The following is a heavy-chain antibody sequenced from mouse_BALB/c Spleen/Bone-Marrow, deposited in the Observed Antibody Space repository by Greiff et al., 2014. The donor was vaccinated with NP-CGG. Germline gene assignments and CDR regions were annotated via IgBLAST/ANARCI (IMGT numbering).Heavy chain of an antibody. Sequence: QVQLKDSGAGLVKPGASVKLSCKASGYTFTEYIIHWVKQRSGQGLEWIGWFYPGSGSIKYNEKFKDKATLTADKSSSTVYMGLSRLTSEDSAVYFCARHESYGNYLYFDVWGAGTTVTVSS. CDR1: GYTFTEYI. CDR2: FYPGSGSI. CDR3: ARHESYGNYLYFDV. J-gene: IGHJ1*01. V-gene: IGHV1-62-2*01. D-gene: IGHD2-10*02.